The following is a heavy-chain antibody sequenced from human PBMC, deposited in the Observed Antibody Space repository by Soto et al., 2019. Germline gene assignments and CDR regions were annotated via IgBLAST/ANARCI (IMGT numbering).Heavy chain of an antibody. CDR3: ARGLPGLHLGELSLLPVFDY. Sequence: GGSLRLSCAASGFTFSSYWMSWVRQAPGKGLEWVANIKQDGSEKYYVDSVKGRFTISRDNAKNSLYLQMNSLRAEDTAVYYCARGLPGLHLGELSLLPVFDYWGQGTLVTVSS. J-gene: IGHJ4*02. V-gene: IGHV3-7*01. CDR1: GFTFSSYW. D-gene: IGHD3-16*02. CDR2: IKQDGSEK.